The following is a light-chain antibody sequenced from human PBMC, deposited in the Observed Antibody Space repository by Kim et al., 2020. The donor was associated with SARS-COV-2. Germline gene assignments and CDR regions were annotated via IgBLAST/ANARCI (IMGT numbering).Light chain of an antibody. Sequence: PGERATLSCRASAGVGGTFLAWYQQKPGQAPRLLIYGASNRATGIPDRFSGSGSGTDFTLTISRLEPEDFAVYYCHQYGRSPITFGPGTKVDIK. CDR3: HQYGRSPIT. CDR1: AGVGGTF. CDR2: GAS. V-gene: IGKV3-20*01. J-gene: IGKJ3*01.